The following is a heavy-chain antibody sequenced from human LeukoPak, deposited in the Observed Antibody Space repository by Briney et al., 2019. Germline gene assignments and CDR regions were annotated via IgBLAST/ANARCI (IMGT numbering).Heavy chain of an antibody. CDR2: IIPIFGTA. Sequence: SVKVSCKASGGTFSSYAISWVRQAPGQGLEWMGGIIPIFGTANYAQKFQGRVTITTDESTSTAYMELSSLRSEDTAVYYCARVRWELLSFDYWGQGTLVTVSS. J-gene: IGHJ4*02. V-gene: IGHV1-69*05. CDR1: GGTFSSYA. D-gene: IGHD1-26*01. CDR3: ARVRWELLSFDY.